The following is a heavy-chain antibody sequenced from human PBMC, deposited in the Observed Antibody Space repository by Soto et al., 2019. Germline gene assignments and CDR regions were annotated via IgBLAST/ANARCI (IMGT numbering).Heavy chain of an antibody. CDR2: ISAYNGNT. V-gene: IGHV1-18*01. CDR3: ARGCLGVCGYSYGYGNTGADY. Sequence: ASVKVSCKASGYTFTSYGISWVRQAPGQGLEWMGWISAYNGNTNYAQKLQGRVTMTTDTSTSTAYMELRSLRSDDTAVYYCARGCLGVCGYSYGYGNTGADYWGQGTLVTVSS. D-gene: IGHD5-18*01. J-gene: IGHJ4*02. CDR1: GYTFTSYG.